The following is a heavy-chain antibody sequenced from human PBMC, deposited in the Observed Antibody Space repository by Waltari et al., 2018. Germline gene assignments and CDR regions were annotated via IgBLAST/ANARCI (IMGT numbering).Heavy chain of an antibody. CDR3: ASDDEEHWPFDLDY. CDR1: GFTSSNFP. V-gene: IGHV3-23*01. CDR2: ISGSGDIT. J-gene: IGHJ4*02. Sequence: VQLLESGGGLVQPGGSLRLSCAASGFTSSNFPMSWARQAPGKGREWVADISGSGDITRYADSVKGRFTISRDNSRNTLFLQMNSLRAEDTAVYHCASDDEEHWPFDLDYWGQGIPVTVSS. D-gene: IGHD3-9*01.